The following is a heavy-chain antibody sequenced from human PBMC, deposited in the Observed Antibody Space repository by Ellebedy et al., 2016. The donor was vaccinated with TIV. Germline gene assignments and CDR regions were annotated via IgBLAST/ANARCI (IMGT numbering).Heavy chain of an antibody. CDR1: GYTFTNYN. CDR3: ARDSATRSYSGHSDFDF. J-gene: IGHJ4*02. D-gene: IGHD4-23*01. CDR2: INPSAGTT. Sequence: AASVKVSCKPSGYTFTNYNMHWVRQAPGQGLEWMGMINPSAGTTTYAQKFQGRVSMTRDTSTSTMYMEVSSLRSEDTAVYYCARDSATRSYSGHSDFDFWGQGTLVTVSS. V-gene: IGHV1-46*01.